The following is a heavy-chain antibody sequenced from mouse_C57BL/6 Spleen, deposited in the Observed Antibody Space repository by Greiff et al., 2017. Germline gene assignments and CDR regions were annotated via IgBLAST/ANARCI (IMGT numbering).Heavy chain of an antibody. CDR2: IYPGSGST. V-gene: IGHV1-55*01. CDR1: GYTFTSYW. D-gene: IGHD3-2*02. J-gene: IGHJ4*01. CDR3: ARTDSSGYYYYAMDY. Sequence: VQLQQPGAELVKPGASVKMSCKASGYTFTSYWITWVKQRPGQGLEWIGDIYPGSGSTKYNEKFKSKATLTVDTSSSTAYMQLSSLTSEDSAVYYCARTDSSGYYYYAMDYWGQGTSVTVSS.